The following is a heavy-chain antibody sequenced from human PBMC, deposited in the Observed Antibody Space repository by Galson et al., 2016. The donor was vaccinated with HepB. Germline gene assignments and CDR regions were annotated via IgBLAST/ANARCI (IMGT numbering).Heavy chain of an antibody. CDR3: ARGYDDSKTYYCYHFDL. CDR1: GGSINSYH. J-gene: IGHJ2*01. Sequence: ETLSLTCSVSGGSINSYHWSWIRQPPGKGLEWIGYMYYIGSTNYNPSLKSRVTMSVGTSKDQFSLKLTSLTAADTAVYYCARGYDDSKTYYCYHFDLWGRGTLVTVSS. V-gene: IGHV4-59*01. CDR2: MYYIGST. D-gene: IGHD3-22*01.